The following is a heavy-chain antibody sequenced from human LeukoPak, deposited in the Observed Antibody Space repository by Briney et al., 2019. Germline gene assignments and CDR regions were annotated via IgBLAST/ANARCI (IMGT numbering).Heavy chain of an antibody. Sequence: PGGSLRLSCAASGFTFSTYSMNWIRQAAGKGLEWVSSISRSSSHIYYADSVKGRFTISRDNTKNSLYLQMNSLRAEDTAVYYCARDRCSGGACYSFDSWGQGTLVTVSS. V-gene: IGHV3-21*01. J-gene: IGHJ4*02. CDR3: ARDRCSGGACYSFDS. CDR1: GFTFSTYS. D-gene: IGHD2-15*01. CDR2: ISRSSSHI.